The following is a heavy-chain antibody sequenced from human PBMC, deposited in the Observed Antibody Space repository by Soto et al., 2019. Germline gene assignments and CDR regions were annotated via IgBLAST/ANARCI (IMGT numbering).Heavy chain of an antibody. V-gene: IGHV2-5*02. CDR3: AHSKYSRSSFDY. Sequence: SGPTLVNPTQTLTLTCTFSGFSLSTSDVGVGWIRQPPGKALEWLAIIYWDDDKRYSPSLKSRLTITKDTSKNQVVLAVTNMDPVDTATYYCAHSKYSRSSFDYWGQGTLVTVSS. CDR2: IYWDDDK. J-gene: IGHJ4*02. D-gene: IGHD6-6*01. CDR1: GFSLSTSDVG.